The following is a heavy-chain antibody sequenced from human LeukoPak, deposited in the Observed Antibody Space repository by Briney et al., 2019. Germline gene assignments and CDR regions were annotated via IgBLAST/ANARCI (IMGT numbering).Heavy chain of an antibody. CDR2: IKSKAAGGTT. CDR1: GFTFSSVW. V-gene: IGHV3-15*01. Sequence: GGSLRLSCAASGFTFSSVWVSWVRQAPGKGLEWVGRIKSKAAGGTTDYAAPVKDRFTISRDDSKNTLYLQMNSLKTEDTAIYYCTTGPDPTFDYWGRGTLVTVSS. J-gene: IGHJ4*02. CDR3: TTGPDPTFDY.